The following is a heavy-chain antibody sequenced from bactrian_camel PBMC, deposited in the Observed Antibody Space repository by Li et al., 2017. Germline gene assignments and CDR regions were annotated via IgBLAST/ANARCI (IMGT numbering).Heavy chain of an antibody. J-gene: IGHJ6*01. Sequence: HVQLVESGGGSVQAGGSLRLSCTASGYRHTDGCMGWFRRAPGKEREGVASIDHDGSPNYAENTKGRFTISQDAAKNTVYLQMNSLKPEDTAVYYCAADQVPYFLARNSGRRLVETDFGYWGQGTQVTVS. CDR3: AADQVPYFLARNSGRRLVETDFGY. V-gene: IGHV3S53*01. CDR1: GYRHTDGC. D-gene: IGHD2*01. CDR2: IDHDGSP.